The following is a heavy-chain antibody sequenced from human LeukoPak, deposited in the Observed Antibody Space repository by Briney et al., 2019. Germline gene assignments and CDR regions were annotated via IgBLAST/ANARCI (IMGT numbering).Heavy chain of an antibody. J-gene: IGHJ6*03. CDR2: LTGNGRTT. CDR1: GFTFSNYA. V-gene: IGHV3-23*01. Sequence: GGSLRLSCAASGFTFSNYAMTWVRQAPGKGLEWVSGLTGNGRTTYYADSVKGRFTISRDNSNNTLYLQINSLRAEDTAVYYCAKVYGGYISHYYMDVWGKGTTVIVSS. D-gene: IGHD5-12*01. CDR3: AKVYGGYISHYYMDV.